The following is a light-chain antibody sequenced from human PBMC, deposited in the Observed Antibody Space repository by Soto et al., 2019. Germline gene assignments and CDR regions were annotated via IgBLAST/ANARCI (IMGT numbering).Light chain of an antibody. J-gene: IGLJ3*02. CDR3: ATWDDSLSGPV. V-gene: IGLV1-47*01. CDR1: NSNIGGNN. CDR2: MNN. Sequence: QSVLTQPPSASGTPGQRITISCSGSNSNIGGNNVFWYQQFPGTAPKLLIYMNNQRPSGVPDRLSGSKSGTSASLAISGLRSDDEADYYCATWDDSLSGPVFGGGTKLTVL.